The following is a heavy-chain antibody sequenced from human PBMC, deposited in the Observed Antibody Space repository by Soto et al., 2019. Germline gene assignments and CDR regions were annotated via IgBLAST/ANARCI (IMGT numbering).Heavy chain of an antibody. D-gene: IGHD6-6*01. CDR1: GYTFTGYY. CDR2: INPNSGGT. CDR3: ARDMGSSSSERVLFSTYYYGMDV. Sequence: QVQLVQSGAEVKKPGASVKVSCKASGYTFTGYYMHWVRQAPGQGLEWMGWINPNSGGTNYAQKFQGWVTMTRDTSISTAYMELSRLRSDDTAVYYCARDMGSSSSERVLFSTYYYGMDVWGQGTTVTVSS. J-gene: IGHJ6*02. V-gene: IGHV1-2*04.